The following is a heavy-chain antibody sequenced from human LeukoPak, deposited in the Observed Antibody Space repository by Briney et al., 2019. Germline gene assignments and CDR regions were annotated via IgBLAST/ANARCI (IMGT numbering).Heavy chain of an antibody. V-gene: IGHV1-69*13. CDR3: ARDPDIVATTTDY. Sequence: ASVKVSCKASGGTFSSYAISWVRQAPGQGLEWMGGIIPIFGTANYAQKFQGRVTITADESTSTAYMELSRLRSEDTAVYYCARDPDIVATTTDYWGQGTLVTVSS. J-gene: IGHJ4*02. D-gene: IGHD5-12*01. CDR2: IIPIFGTA. CDR1: GGTFSSYA.